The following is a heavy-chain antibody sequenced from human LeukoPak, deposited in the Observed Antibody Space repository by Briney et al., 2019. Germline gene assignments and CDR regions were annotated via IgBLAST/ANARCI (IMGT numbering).Heavy chain of an antibody. J-gene: IGHJ1*01. Sequence: QPGGSLRLSCAASGFTFSSYAMSWVRQAPGKGLEWVSAISGSGGSTYYADSVKGRFTISRDNSKNTLYLQMNSLRAEDTAVYYCAKANRIAARHPQYFQHWGQGTLVTVPS. CDR1: GFTFSSYA. D-gene: IGHD6-6*01. V-gene: IGHV3-23*01. CDR3: AKANRIAARHPQYFQH. CDR2: ISGSGGST.